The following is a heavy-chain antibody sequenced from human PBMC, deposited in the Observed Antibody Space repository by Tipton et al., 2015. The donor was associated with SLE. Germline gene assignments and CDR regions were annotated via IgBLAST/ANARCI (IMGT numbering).Heavy chain of an antibody. CDR2: IYYSGST. D-gene: IGHD5-12*01. V-gene: IGHV4-59*08. Sequence: TLSLTCTVSGASISDYYWSWIRQPPGKGLEWIGYIYYSGSTNYNPSLKSRVTMSVDTSKNQFSLKLSSVTAADTAVYYCARRQWGSGYDYFDYWGQGTLVTVSS. CDR3: ARRQWGSGYDYFDY. J-gene: IGHJ4*02. CDR1: GASISDYY.